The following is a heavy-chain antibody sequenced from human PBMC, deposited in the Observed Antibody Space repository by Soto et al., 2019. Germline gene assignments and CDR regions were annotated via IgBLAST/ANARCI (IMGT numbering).Heavy chain of an antibody. J-gene: IGHJ4*02. Sequence: SETMSLTCAVYGGSFSGYYWSWIRQPPGNGLEWIGEINHSGSTNYNPSLKSRVTITVDTSKNQFSLKLSSVTAADTAVYYCAMGKLSDYVWGSYRYHFDYWGQGTVVTVSS. CDR3: AMGKLSDYVWGSYRYHFDY. D-gene: IGHD3-16*02. CDR1: GGSFSGYY. CDR2: INHSGST. V-gene: IGHV4-34*01.